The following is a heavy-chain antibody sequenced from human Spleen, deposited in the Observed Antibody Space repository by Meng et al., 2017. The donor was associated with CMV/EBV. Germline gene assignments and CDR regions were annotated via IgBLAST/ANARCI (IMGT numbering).Heavy chain of an antibody. J-gene: IGHJ4*02. Sequence: GESLKISCKGSGYRITSYWIGWVRQMPGKGLEWMGIIYVDDSDTRYSPSFQGQVTISVDKSISTAYLQGSSLKASDTAMYYCAGREYSGTCFDYWGQGTLVTVSS. CDR2: IYVDDSDT. D-gene: IGHD1-26*01. CDR3: AGREYSGTCFDY. V-gene: IGHV5-51*01. CDR1: GYRITSYW.